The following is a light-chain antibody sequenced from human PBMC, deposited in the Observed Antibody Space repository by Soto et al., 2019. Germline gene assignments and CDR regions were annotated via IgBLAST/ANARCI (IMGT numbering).Light chain of an antibody. CDR3: QQFEKSPFT. V-gene: IGKV3-15*01. CDR2: AAS. CDR1: QSVSRN. J-gene: IGKJ2*01. Sequence: EIVMTQSPGTLSVSLGERVTLSCRASQSVSRNLAWYQQRPGQVPRLLFYAASTRATDVPGTFSGSGSGTEFTLTISSLQSEDLAVYYCQQFEKSPFTFGQGTKLEIK.